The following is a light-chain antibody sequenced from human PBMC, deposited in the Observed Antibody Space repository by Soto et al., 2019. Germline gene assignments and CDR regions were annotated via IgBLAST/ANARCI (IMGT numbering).Light chain of an antibody. CDR3: QQYGSSGT. CDR1: QSVSNNY. CDR2: GAS. J-gene: IGKJ1*01. V-gene: IGKV3-20*01. Sequence: EILFTQSPGTLSLSPGERVTLSCRASQSVSNNYLAWYQQKPGKAPRLLIYGASNRATGIPDRLSGSGSGTDFTLTIRRLEPEDAAVYYCQQYGSSGTFGQGTKVDIK.